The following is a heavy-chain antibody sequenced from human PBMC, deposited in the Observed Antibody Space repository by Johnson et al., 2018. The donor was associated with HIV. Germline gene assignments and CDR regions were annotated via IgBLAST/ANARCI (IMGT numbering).Heavy chain of an antibody. V-gene: IGHV3-7*05. J-gene: IGHJ3*02. D-gene: IGHD6-19*01. CDR2: IKQDGSEK. CDR3: AKDQYGQWLAHAFDI. Sequence: MLLVESGGGVVRPGGSLRLSCAASGFTFSSYWMSWVRQAPGKGLEWVANIKQDGSEKYNEDSVKGRFPISRDNAKNSLYLQMNSLRAEDTAVYYCAKDQYGQWLAHAFDIWGQGTMVTVSS. CDR1: GFTFSSYW.